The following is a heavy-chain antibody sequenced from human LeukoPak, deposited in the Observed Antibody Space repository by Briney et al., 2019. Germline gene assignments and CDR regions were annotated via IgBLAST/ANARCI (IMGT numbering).Heavy chain of an antibody. D-gene: IGHD3-22*01. J-gene: IGHJ5*02. CDR2: ISSSSSTI. CDR3: ARDPKYYYDSP. V-gene: IGHV3-48*01. Sequence: GGSLRLSCAASGFTFSSYSVNWVRQAPGKGLEWVSYISSSSSTIYYADSVKGRFTISRDNAKNSLYLQMNSLRAEDTAVYYCARDPKYYYDSPWGQGTLVTVSS. CDR1: GFTFSSYS.